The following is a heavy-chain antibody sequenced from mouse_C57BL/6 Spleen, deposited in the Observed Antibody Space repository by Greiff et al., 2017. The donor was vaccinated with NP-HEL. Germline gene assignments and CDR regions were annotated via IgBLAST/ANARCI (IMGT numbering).Heavy chain of an antibody. CDR2: IHPNSGST. V-gene: IGHV1-64*01. J-gene: IGHJ1*03. Sequence: QVQLKQPGAELVKPGASVKLSCKASGYTFTSYWMHWVKQRPGQGLEWIGMIHPNSGSTNYNEKFKSKATLTVDKSSSTAYMQLSSLTSEDSAVYYCARIYYYGSNWYFDVWGTGTTVTVSS. D-gene: IGHD1-1*01. CDR3: ARIYYYGSNWYFDV. CDR1: GYTFTSYW.